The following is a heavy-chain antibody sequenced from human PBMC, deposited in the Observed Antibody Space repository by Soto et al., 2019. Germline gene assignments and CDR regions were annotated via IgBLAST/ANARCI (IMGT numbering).Heavy chain of an antibody. Sequence: EASVKVSCKASGYTFTSYGISWVRQAPGQGLEWMGWISAYNGNTNYAQKLQGRVTMTTDTSTSTAYMELRSLRSDDTAVYYCARGRIGQWLVDFDYWGQGTLVTVSS. CDR2: ISAYNGNT. CDR1: GYTFTSYG. J-gene: IGHJ4*02. D-gene: IGHD6-19*01. CDR3: ARGRIGQWLVDFDY. V-gene: IGHV1-18*01.